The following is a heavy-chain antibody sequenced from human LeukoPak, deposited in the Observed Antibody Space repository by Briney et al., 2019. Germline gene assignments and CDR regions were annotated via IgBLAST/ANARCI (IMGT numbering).Heavy chain of an antibody. CDR3: ASGGATVWGY. Sequence: GGSVRLSCAGSGFAFSDYSMNWVRQAPGKGLEWVSAITSGSEYIYYADSVRGRFAISRDNAENSVYLQMNSLRVEDTAVYYCASGGATVWGYWGQGALVTVSS. CDR2: ITSGSEYI. V-gene: IGHV3-21*01. D-gene: IGHD3-16*01. J-gene: IGHJ4*02. CDR1: GFAFSDYS.